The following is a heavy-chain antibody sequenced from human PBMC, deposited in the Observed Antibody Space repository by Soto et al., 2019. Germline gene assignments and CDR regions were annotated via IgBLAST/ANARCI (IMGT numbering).Heavy chain of an antibody. Sequence: PSETLSLTCTVSGGSISSYYWSWIRQPPGKGLEWIGYIYYSGSTNYNPSLKSRVTISVDTSKNQFSLKLSSVTAADPAVYYCARQMRGATISIYYYGMEVGCQGTTVTVSS. CDR3: ARQMRGATISIYYYGMEV. V-gene: IGHV4-59*01. J-gene: IGHJ6*02. CDR1: GGSISSYY. D-gene: IGHD5-12*01. CDR2: IYYSGST.